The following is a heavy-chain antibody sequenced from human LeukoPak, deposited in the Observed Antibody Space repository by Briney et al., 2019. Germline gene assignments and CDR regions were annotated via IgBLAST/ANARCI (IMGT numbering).Heavy chain of an antibody. J-gene: IGHJ3*02. D-gene: IGHD3-9*01. CDR1: GFTFSSYS. Sequence: PGGSLRLSCAASGFTFSSYSMNWVRQAPGKGLEWVSSISSSSSYIYYADSVKGRFTISRDNAKNSLYLQMNSLRAEDTAVYYCARDFAVTIGMAFDIWGQGTMVTVSS. V-gene: IGHV3-21*01. CDR2: ISSSSSYI. CDR3: ARDFAVTIGMAFDI.